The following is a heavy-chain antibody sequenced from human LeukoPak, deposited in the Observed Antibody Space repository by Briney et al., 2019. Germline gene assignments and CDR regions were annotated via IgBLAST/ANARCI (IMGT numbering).Heavy chain of an antibody. CDR2: IYTSGST. V-gene: IGHV4-4*07. D-gene: IGHD6-13*01. CDR3: ARDHWAAQQQLVFDY. Sequence: SETLSLTCTVSGGSISSYYWSWIRQPAGKGLEWIGRIYTSGSTNYNPSLKSRVTMSVDTSKNQFSLKLSSVTAADTAVYYCARDHWAAQQQLVFDYWGQGTLVTVSS. J-gene: IGHJ4*02. CDR1: GGSISSYY.